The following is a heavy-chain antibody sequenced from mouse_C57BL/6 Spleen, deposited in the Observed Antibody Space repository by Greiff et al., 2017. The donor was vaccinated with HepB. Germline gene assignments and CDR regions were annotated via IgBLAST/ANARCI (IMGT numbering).Heavy chain of an antibody. J-gene: IGHJ1*03. V-gene: IGHV5-9-1*02. Sequence: EVMLVESGAGLVKPGGSLKLSCAASGFTFSSYAMSWVRQTPEKRLEWVAYISSGGDYIYYADTVKGRFTISRDNARNTLYLQMSSLKSEDTAMYYCTRDGIITTVVARYFDVWGTGTTVTVSS. CDR3: TRDGIITTVVARYFDV. D-gene: IGHD1-1*01. CDR1: GFTFSSYA. CDR2: ISSGGDYI.